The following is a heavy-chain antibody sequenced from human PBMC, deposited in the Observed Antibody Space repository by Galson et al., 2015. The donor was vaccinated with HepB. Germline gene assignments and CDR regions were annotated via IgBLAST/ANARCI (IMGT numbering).Heavy chain of an antibody. CDR1: GFTFSNAW. V-gene: IGHV3-15*01. CDR2: IKSKTDGGTT. Sequence: SLRLSCAASGFTFSNAWMSWVRQAPGKGLEWVGRIKSKTDGGTTDYAAPVKGRFTISRDDSKNTLYLQMNSLNTEDTAVYYCTTDPEALGYSYGYLGYWGQGTLVTVSS. CDR3: TTDPEALGYSYGYLGY. J-gene: IGHJ4*02. D-gene: IGHD5-18*01.